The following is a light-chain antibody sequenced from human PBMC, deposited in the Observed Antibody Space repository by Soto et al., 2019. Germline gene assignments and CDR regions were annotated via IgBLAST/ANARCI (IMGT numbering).Light chain of an antibody. J-gene: IGLJ2*01. CDR1: SSDVGAYNF. Sequence: QSALTQPASVSGSPGQSITISCTGTSSDVGAYNFVSWHQQHPGKAPKLMIYEVSNRPSGVSNRFSASKSGNTASLTISGLQGEEEGGYYCCSYRSTSTLVFGGGTKLTVL. CDR2: EVS. V-gene: IGLV2-14*01. CDR3: CSYRSTSTLV.